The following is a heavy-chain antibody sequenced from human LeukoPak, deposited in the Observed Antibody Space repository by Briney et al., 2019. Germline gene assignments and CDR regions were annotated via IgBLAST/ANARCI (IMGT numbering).Heavy chain of an antibody. Sequence: SETLSLTCAVYGGSFSGYYWSWIRRHPGKGLEWIGYIYYSGSTYYNPSLKSRVTISVDKSKNQFSLKLSSVTAADTAVYYCARALNVDFWSGYSYNYYYMDVWGKGTTVTVSS. V-gene: IGHV4-34*01. CDR1: GGSFSGYY. J-gene: IGHJ6*03. D-gene: IGHD3-3*01. CDR2: IYYSGST. CDR3: ARALNVDFWSGYSYNYYYMDV.